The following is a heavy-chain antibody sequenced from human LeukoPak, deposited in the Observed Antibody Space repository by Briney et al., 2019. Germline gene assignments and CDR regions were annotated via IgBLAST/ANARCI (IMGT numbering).Heavy chain of an antibody. J-gene: IGHJ3*02. D-gene: IGHD1-14*01. V-gene: IGHV1-18*01. CDR2: ISTYDGHT. Sequence: ASVKVSCKASGYTFTSYGISWVRQAPGQGLEWMGWISTYDGHTNYAQRLQGRVTMTTDTSTSTAYMEVRSLRSDDTAVYYCARPAAINHAGAFDIWGQETMVTVSS. CDR3: ARPAAINHAGAFDI. CDR1: GYTFTSYG.